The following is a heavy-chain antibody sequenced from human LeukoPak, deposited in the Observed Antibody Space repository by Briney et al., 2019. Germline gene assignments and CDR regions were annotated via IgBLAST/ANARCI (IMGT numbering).Heavy chain of an antibody. CDR2: IYYSGSA. D-gene: IGHD4-17*01. CDR1: GGSISSYY. Sequence: PSETLSLTCTVSGGSISSYYWGWIRQPPGKGLEWIGYIYYSGSANYNPSLKSRVTISVDTSKNQFSLKLSSVTAADTAVYYCARQTNYYYGDFDYWGQGTLVTVSS. J-gene: IGHJ4*02. CDR3: ARQTNYYYGDFDY. V-gene: IGHV4-59*08.